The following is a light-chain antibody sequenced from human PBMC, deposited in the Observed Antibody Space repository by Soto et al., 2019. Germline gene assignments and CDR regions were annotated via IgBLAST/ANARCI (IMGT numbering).Light chain of an antibody. Sequence: QSALTQPASVSGSPGQSITISCTGTSSDVGGYNYVSWYQQHPGKVPKLMIYDVSSRPSRVSNRFSGSKSGNTASLSISGLQAEDEADYYCSSFTSSSTVIFGGGTKVTVL. J-gene: IGLJ2*01. V-gene: IGLV2-14*03. CDR2: DVS. CDR1: SSDVGGYNY. CDR3: SSFTSSSTVI.